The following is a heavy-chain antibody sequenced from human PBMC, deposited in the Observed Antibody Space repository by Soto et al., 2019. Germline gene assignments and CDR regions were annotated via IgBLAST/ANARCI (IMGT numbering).Heavy chain of an antibody. CDR1: GFTLSRYW. D-gene: IGHD3-16*01. CDR3: ARDNLGIDLPNYGMDV. CDR2: IKSDGSSI. V-gene: IGHV3-74*01. Sequence: GGSLRLSCAASGFTLSRYWMHWVRQAPGKGLVWVSRIKSDGSSISYADSVKGRFIISRDNAKNTLYLQMHSLRADDTAVYYCARDNLGIDLPNYGMDVWGQGTTVTVSS. J-gene: IGHJ6*02.